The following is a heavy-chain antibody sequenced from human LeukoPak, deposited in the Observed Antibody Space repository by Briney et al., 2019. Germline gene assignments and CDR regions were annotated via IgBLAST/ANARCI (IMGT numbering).Heavy chain of an antibody. CDR2: IHYSGST. V-gene: IGHV4-59*01. D-gene: IGHD5-24*01. J-gene: IGHJ4*02. CDR3: ARGRWPQLPFD. CDR1: GGSISGYF. Sequence: SETLSLTCSVSGGSISGYFWSWFRQPPGKGLEHIGYIHYSGSTNYNPSLNSRVTISVDTSNNQFSLKLSSVTAADTAVYFCARGRWPQLPFDWGQGALVTVSS.